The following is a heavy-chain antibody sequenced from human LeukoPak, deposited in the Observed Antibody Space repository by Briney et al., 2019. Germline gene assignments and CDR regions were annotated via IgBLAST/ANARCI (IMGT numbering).Heavy chain of an antibody. CDR1: GLTFSTYA. CDR3: ARGAGQDYYDSSGSILRGFDY. D-gene: IGHD3-22*01. CDR2: ISGRGGSS. Sequence: PGGSLRLSCAASGLTFSTYAMGSVRQTPGRGVGCVSGISGRGGSSNYADSVEGRFTISRDNSQNTLYLQMNSLRAEDTAVYYCARGAGQDYYDSSGSILRGFDYWGQGILVTVSS. J-gene: IGHJ4*02. V-gene: IGHV3-23*01.